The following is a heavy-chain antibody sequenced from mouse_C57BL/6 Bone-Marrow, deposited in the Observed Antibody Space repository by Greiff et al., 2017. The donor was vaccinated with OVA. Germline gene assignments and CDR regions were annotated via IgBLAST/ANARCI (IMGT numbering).Heavy chain of an antibody. CDR1: GYTFTNYW. Sequence: QVHVKQSGAELVRPGTSVKMSCKASGYTFTNYWIGWAKQRPGHGLEWIGDIYPGGGYTNYNEKFKGKATLTADKSSSTAYMQFSSLTSEDSAIYYCARSYGNYWYFDVWGTGTTVTVSS. CDR2: IYPGGGYT. V-gene: IGHV1-63*01. CDR3: ARSYGNYWYFDV. D-gene: IGHD1-1*01. J-gene: IGHJ1*03.